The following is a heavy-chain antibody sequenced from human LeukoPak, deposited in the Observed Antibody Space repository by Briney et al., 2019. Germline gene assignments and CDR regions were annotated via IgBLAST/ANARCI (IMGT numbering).Heavy chain of an antibody. J-gene: IGHJ5*01. V-gene: IGHV3-23*01. CDR3: AKVKGPRGYTYGQNVDWFDS. CDR2: ISGSGGTT. Sequence: SGGSLRLSCAASGFTFTSYAMSWVRQAPGKGLEWVSAISGSGGTTYYTDSVKGRFTVSSDNSKNTVYLQMNSLRTEDTGVYYCAKVKGPRGYTYGQNVDWFDSWGQGTLVTVSS. CDR1: GFTFTSYA. D-gene: IGHD5-18*01.